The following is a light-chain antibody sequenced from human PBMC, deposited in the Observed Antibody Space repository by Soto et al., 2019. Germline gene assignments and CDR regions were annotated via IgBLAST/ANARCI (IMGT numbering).Light chain of an antibody. CDR2: GAS. CDR3: QQYDSWPFT. V-gene: IGKV3-15*01. Sequence: EIGITQSPVTVSVSPGERATLSGRASQSVSSKLAWYQQKPGQAPRLLLYGASTRATGAPARISGSGSGTEFILTISSLQSEDFASYYCQQYDSWPFTFGGGTKVDIK. J-gene: IGKJ4*01. CDR1: QSVSSK.